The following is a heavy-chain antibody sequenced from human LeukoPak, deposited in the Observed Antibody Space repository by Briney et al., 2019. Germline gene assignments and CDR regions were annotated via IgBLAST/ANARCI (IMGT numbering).Heavy chain of an antibody. V-gene: IGHV3-15*01. CDR1: GFTFSDAW. CDR3: TDPTRQGPHY. Sequence: GGSLRLSCAASGFTFSDAWMSWVRQAPGKGLEWIGRIKRKSDGETTDYAAPVKGRFTISRDDSKNTLYLQMSSLKIEDTAVYHCTDPTRQGPHYWGQGTLVTVSS. J-gene: IGHJ4*02. CDR2: IKRKSDGETT.